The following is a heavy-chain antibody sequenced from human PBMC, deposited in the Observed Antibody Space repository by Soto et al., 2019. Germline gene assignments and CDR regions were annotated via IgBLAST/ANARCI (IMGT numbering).Heavy chain of an antibody. D-gene: IGHD1-1*01. CDR1: GYTFSDYY. V-gene: IGHV1-2*02. J-gene: IGHJ4*02. CDR2: INPNSGGT. CDR3: AREPATATPKGVDF. Sequence: GASVKVSCKASGYTFSDYYIHWVRQAPGQGLEWMGWINPNSGGTKYAPKFQGGVTMTRDTSITTAYMELSRLRSGDTAVYYCAREPATATPKGVDFWGQATLVTVSS.